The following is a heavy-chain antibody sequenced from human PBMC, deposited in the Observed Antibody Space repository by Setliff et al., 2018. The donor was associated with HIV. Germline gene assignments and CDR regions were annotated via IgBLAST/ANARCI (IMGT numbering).Heavy chain of an antibody. V-gene: IGHV3-23*01. CDR3: AKDRGSGYYSPSDY. D-gene: IGHD3-22*01. CDR1: GFTFSSYS. J-gene: IGHJ4*02. CDR2: ITAGGTT. Sequence: GGSLRLSCAASGFTFSSYSMNWVRQAPGKGLEWVSIITAGGTTYYADSVKGRFTISRDNSKSTLYLQMNSLRAEDTAVYYCAKDRGSGYYSPSDYWGQGTLVTVSS.